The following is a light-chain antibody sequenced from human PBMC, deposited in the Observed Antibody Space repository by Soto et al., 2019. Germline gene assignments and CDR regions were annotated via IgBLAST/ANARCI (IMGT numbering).Light chain of an antibody. J-gene: IGKJ3*01. CDR1: QDINKY. CDR3: QQSFKAPFT. CDR2: STS. V-gene: IGKV1-39*01. Sequence: DIQMTQSPPSLAASVGDRVTISCRASQDINKYLNWYQLKEGQAPKLLIYSTSEFQPGVPSRFSGSTSGAQFSLTISGLQPDDSATYFLQQSFKAPFT.